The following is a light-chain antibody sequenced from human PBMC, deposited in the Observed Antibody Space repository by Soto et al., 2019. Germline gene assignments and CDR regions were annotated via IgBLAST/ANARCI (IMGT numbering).Light chain of an antibody. CDR3: QQYDNYTLT. J-gene: IGKJ4*01. CDR2: KAS. V-gene: IGKV1-5*03. Sequence: DIQITQSPSTLSGSVGDRVTITCRASQTISSWLAWYQQKPGKAPKILIYKASTLKSGVPSRFSGSGSGTEFTLTISSLQPDDFATYYCQQYDNYTLTFGGGTKVDIK. CDR1: QTISSW.